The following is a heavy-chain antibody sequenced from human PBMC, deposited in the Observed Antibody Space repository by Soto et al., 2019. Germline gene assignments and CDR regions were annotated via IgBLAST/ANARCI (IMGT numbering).Heavy chain of an antibody. V-gene: IGHV4-28*01. Sequence: QVQLQESGPGLVKPSDTLSLTCAVSGYSISSSNWWGWIRQPPGKGLEWIGYIYYSGTTYSNPSLKSRVTMSVDTSKNQFSLKLTSVTAVDTAVYYCTRREIQGPIDYWGQGTLVTVSS. CDR2: IYYSGTT. CDR1: GYSISSSNW. D-gene: IGHD1-26*01. J-gene: IGHJ4*02. CDR3: TRREIQGPIDY.